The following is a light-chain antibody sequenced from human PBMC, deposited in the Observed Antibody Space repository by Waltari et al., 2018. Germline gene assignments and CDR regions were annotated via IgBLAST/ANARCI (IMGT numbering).Light chain of an antibody. V-gene: IGKV3-11*01. J-gene: IGKJ5*01. CDR1: QSVSNS. Sequence: EIVLTQSPATLSLSPGERASLSCRASQSVSNSLVCYQQKPGQAPRHLLNDVSNRASGVPPRFSGSGSETDFTLTISSLDPEDFAVYYCQQRITCPSITFGQGTRL. CDR3: QQRITCPSIT. CDR2: DVS.